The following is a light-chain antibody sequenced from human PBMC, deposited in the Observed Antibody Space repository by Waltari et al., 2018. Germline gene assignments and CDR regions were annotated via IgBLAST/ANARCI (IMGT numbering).Light chain of an antibody. J-gene: IGKJ1*01. Sequence: DIQMTQSPSTLSASVGDRVTITCRASQSISSWLAWYQQKPGKAPKLLIYKASSLESGVPSRFSGSGSGTEFTLTISSLQPDDFATYHCQQYNNYPWTFSQGTKVEIK. CDR3: QQYNNYPWT. V-gene: IGKV1-5*03. CDR1: QSISSW. CDR2: KAS.